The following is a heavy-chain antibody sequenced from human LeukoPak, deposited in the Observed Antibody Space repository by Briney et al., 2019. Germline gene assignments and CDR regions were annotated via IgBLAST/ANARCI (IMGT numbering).Heavy chain of an antibody. J-gene: IGHJ4*02. V-gene: IGHV1-8*01. CDR1: GYTFTSYD. CDR3: ARWGVITGTTFDY. CDR2: MNPNSGNT. D-gene: IGHD1-20*01. Sequence: ASVMLSCKASGYTFTSYDINWVRQATGQGLEGRGWMNPNSGNTGYAQKFQGRVTMTRNTSISTAYMELSSLRSEDTAVYYCARWGVITGTTFDYWGQGTLVTVSS.